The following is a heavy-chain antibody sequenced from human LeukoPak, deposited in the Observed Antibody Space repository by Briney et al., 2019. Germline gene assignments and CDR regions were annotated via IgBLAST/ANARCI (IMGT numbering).Heavy chain of an antibody. CDR3: ARRPTNYGGYVRGRFDY. D-gene: IGHD5-12*01. J-gene: IGHJ4*02. CDR1: GGSISSSSYY. V-gene: IGHV4-39*07. CDR2: IYYSGST. Sequence: SETLSLTCTVSGGSISSSSYYWGWIRQPPGKGLEWIGSIYYSGSTYYNPSLKSRVTISVDTSKNQFSLKLSSVTAADTAVYYCARRPTNYGGYVRGRFDYWGQGTLVTVSS.